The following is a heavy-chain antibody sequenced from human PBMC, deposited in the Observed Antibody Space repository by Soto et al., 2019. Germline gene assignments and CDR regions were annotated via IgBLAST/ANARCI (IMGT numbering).Heavy chain of an antibody. CDR1: GGTFSSYT. D-gene: IGHD3-16*02. Sequence: VASVKVSCKASGGTFSSYTISWVRQAPGQGLEWMGGIIPILGIANYAQKFQGRVTITADKSTSTAYMELSSLRSEDTAVYYCARDGLRLGELSPKYYYYYYGMDVWGQGTTVTVSS. CDR3: ARDGLRLGELSPKYYYYYYGMDV. J-gene: IGHJ6*02. CDR2: IIPILGIA. V-gene: IGHV1-69*10.